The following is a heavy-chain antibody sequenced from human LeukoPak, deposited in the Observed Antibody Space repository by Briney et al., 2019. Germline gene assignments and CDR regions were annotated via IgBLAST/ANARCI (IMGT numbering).Heavy chain of an antibody. V-gene: IGHV3-30-3*01. CDR1: GLTFSSYD. J-gene: IGHJ4*02. CDR2: ISSDGSKK. Sequence: GGSLRLSCAASGLTFSSYDVSWVRQAPGKGLEWVAVISSDGSKKFYSDSVKGQFTISRDNSKNTLYLQMNSLRTEDTGIYFCVRDAGGYWGQGTLVTVSS. CDR3: VRDAGGY. D-gene: IGHD1-14*01.